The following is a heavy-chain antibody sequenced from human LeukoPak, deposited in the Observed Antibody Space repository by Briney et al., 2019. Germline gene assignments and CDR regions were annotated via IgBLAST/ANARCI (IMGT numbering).Heavy chain of an antibody. J-gene: IGHJ4*02. CDR3: ARLARSLDL. V-gene: IGHV3-48*03. Sequence: GGSLRLSCAASGFTFRSYEMNWVRQAPGKGLEWVADISSSGSTIKYADSVKGRFTISRVNAKNSLYLQMNSLRAEDTAVYYCARLARSLDLWGQGTLVTVSS. CDR2: ISSSGSTI. CDR1: GFTFRSYE.